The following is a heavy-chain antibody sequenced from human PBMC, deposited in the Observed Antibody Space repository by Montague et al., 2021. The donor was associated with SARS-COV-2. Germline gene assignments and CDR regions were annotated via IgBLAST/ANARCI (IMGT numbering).Heavy chain of an antibody. Sequence: SDTLSLTRAVYGGSFSGYYWSWVRQAPGKGLEWIGEINHSGSTHXNPSLKSRVSMSVDTSKNQFSLKMSSVTAADTAVYFCARAGAMVRGVANSWGQGTLVTVSS. CDR1: GGSFSGYY. CDR3: ARAGAMVRGVANS. J-gene: IGHJ4*02. V-gene: IGHV4-34*01. CDR2: INHSGST. D-gene: IGHD3-10*01.